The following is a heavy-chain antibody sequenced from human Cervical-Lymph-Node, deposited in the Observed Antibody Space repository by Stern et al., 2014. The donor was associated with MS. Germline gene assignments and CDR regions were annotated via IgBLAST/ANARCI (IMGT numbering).Heavy chain of an antibody. D-gene: IGHD3-9*01. V-gene: IGHV2-70*01. CDR2: IDWDDDK. J-gene: IGHJ4*02. CDR3: ARTLKRYDILTGYYLNYFDY. CDR1: GFSLSTSGMC. Sequence: QVTLRESSPALVKPTQTLTLTCTFSGFSLSTSGMCVSWIRQPPGKALEWLALIDWDDDKYYSTSLKTRLTISKDTSKNQVVLTMTNMDPVDTATYYCARTLKRYDILTGYYLNYFDYWGQGTLVTVSS.